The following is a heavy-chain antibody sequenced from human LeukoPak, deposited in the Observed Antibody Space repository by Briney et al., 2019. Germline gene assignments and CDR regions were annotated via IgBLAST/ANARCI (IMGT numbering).Heavy chain of an antibody. CDR3: AKDHSLGYDYVWGSYRPYFDY. J-gene: IGHJ4*02. CDR1: GFTFSSYS. CDR2: ISSSSSYI. V-gene: IGHV3-21*04. D-gene: IGHD3-16*02. Sequence: GGSLRLSCAASGFTFSSYSMNWVRQAPGKGLEWVSSISSSSSYIYYADSVKGRFTISRDNAKNSLYLQMNSLRAEDTALYYCAKDHSLGYDYVWGSYRPYFDYWGQGTLVTVSS.